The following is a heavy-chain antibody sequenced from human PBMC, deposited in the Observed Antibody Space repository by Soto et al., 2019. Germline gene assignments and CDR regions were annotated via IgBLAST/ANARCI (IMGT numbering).Heavy chain of an antibody. Sequence: GSLRLSCAASGFTFSSYAMHWVRQAPGKGLEWVAVISYDGSNKYYADSVKGRFTISRDNSKNTLYLQMNSLRAEDTAVYYCARAKPYYNWNYFSWFDPWGQGTLVTVSS. CDR1: GFTFSSYA. CDR3: ARAKPYYNWNYFSWFDP. CDR2: ISYDGSNK. D-gene: IGHD1-7*01. J-gene: IGHJ5*02. V-gene: IGHV3-30-3*01.